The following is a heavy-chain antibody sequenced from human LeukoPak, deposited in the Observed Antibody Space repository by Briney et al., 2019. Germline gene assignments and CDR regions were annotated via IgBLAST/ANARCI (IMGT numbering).Heavy chain of an antibody. D-gene: IGHD3-16*01. V-gene: IGHV4-4*09. CDR2: VYTSGST. J-gene: IGHJ6*03. Sequence: SETLSLTCTVSGASINTYYWNWIRQPPGEGLEWIGYVYTSGSTNFNPALKSRVTISLDTSKNQSSLKLTSVTAADTAVYYCARGVPSLYYYYMDIWGKGTSVTVSS. CDR3: ARGVPSLYYYYMDI. CDR1: GASINTYY.